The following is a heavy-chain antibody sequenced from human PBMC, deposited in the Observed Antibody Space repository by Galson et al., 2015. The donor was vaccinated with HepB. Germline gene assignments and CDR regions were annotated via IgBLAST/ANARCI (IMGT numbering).Heavy chain of an antibody. Sequence: SLGLSCAASGFTFSQYGMHWVRQAPGKGLEGVALIWNDGSNKYYVDSVRGRFTISRDNSKNTVYLQMNSLRAEDTAVYYCARDGYASGLGQMDVWGQGTTVTVSS. J-gene: IGHJ6*02. V-gene: IGHV3-33*01. D-gene: IGHD2-2*03. CDR2: IWNDGSNK. CDR3: ARDGYASGLGQMDV. CDR1: GFTFSQYG.